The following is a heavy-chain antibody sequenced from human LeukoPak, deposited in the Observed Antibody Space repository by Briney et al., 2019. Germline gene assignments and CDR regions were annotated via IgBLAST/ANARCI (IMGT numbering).Heavy chain of an antibody. J-gene: IGHJ4*02. Sequence: ASVKVSCKASGYTFTGYDMHWVRQAPGQGLEWMGWINPNSGGTNYAQKFQGRVTMTRDTSISTAYMELSRLRSDDTAVYYCARDWAMTTVTTDYWGQGTLVTVSS. CDR2: INPNSGGT. V-gene: IGHV1-2*02. D-gene: IGHD4-17*01. CDR1: GYTFTGYD. CDR3: ARDWAMTTVTTDY.